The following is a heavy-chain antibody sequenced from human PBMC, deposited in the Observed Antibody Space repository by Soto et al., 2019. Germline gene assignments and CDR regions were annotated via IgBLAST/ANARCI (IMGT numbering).Heavy chain of an antibody. V-gene: IGHV3-23*01. CDR1: GFIFSTYA. CDR3: ARSGASYSSSSFPLDY. D-gene: IGHD6-6*01. CDR2: ISGNGDNT. Sequence: VGSLRLSCAASGFIFSTYAMSWVRQAPAKGLEWVSAISGNGDNTYYADSVKGRFTISRDNSKNTLYLQMNSLRAEDTAVYYCARSGASYSSSSFPLDYWGQGTLVTVSS. J-gene: IGHJ4*02.